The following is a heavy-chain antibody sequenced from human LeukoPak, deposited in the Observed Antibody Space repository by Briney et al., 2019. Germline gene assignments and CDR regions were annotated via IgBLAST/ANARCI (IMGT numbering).Heavy chain of an antibody. CDR1: GDSINNYY. V-gene: IGHV4-59*08. D-gene: IGHD6-13*01. J-gene: IGHJ4*02. CDR3: ARHLTIAAAGTFDY. CDR2: IYSTGST. Sequence: SETLSLTCTVSGDSINNYYWTWIRQPPGKGPEWIGYIYSTGSTSYNPSLKSRVSISLDTSKNQFSLKLNSVTAADTAVYYCARHLTIAAAGTFDYWGQGTLVTVSS.